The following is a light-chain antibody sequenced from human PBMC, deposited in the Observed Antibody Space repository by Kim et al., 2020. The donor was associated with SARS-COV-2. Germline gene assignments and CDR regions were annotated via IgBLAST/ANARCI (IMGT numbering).Light chain of an antibody. CDR1: TGAVTSDYF. CDR3: LLYFGAGGWV. V-gene: IGLV7-43*01. CDR2: TTS. Sequence: GGTVTLTCAASTGAVTSDYFPNWFQQRPGQAPRTLIYTTSKKHSWTPARFSGSLLGGKAALTLSGVQPEDEVEYYCLLYFGAGGWVFGGGTQLTVL. J-gene: IGLJ3*02.